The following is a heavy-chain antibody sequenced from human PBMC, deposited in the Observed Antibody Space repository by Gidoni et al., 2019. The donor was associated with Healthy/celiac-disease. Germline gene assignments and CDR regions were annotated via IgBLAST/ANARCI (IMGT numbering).Heavy chain of an antibody. V-gene: IGHV3-15*01. CDR3: TTDCSYGGDCYPPPPSDY. CDR1: GFTFSNAR. J-gene: IGHJ4*02. D-gene: IGHD2-21*02. CDR2: IKSKTDGVTT. Sequence: EVQLVQSGGGLVKPGGSLRLSCAASGFTFSNARMHWVGQAPGKGLEWVGRIKSKTDGVTTDYAAPVKGRFTISRDDSKNTLYLQMNSLKTEDTAVYYCTTDCSYGGDCYPPPPSDYWGQGTLVTVSS.